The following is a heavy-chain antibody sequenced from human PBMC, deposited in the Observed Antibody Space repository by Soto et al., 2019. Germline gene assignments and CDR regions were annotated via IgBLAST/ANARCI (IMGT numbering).Heavy chain of an antibody. Sequence: SETLSLTCAVYGGSFGGYYWSWIRQPPGKGLEWIGEINHSGSTNYNPSLKSRVTISVDTSKNQFSLKLSSVTAADTAVYYCARDPQLLEWLDYYYYGMDVWGQGTTVTVSS. V-gene: IGHV4-34*01. D-gene: IGHD3-3*01. CDR2: INHSGST. J-gene: IGHJ6*02. CDR1: GGSFGGYY. CDR3: ARDPQLLEWLDYYYYGMDV.